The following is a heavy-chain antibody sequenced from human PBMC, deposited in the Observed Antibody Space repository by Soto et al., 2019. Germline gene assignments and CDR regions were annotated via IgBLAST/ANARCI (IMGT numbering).Heavy chain of an antibody. CDR1: GFTFSDLW. CDR2: IKADGSEK. Sequence: GGSLRLSCAASGFTFSDLWMTWVRQGPGKGLEWVASIKADGSEKYYLDSVKGRFTISRDNARNSVYLQMDSLRAEDTAVYYCTRGHYHHRLWGQGTLVTVSS. D-gene: IGHD1-26*01. J-gene: IGHJ4*02. CDR3: TRGHYHHRL. V-gene: IGHV3-7*01.